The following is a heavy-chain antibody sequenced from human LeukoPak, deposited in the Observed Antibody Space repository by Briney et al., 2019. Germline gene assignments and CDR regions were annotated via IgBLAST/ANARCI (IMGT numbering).Heavy chain of an antibody. CDR3: ARLVVVVGAPGYYYSMDV. Sequence: SQTLSLTCAISGDSVSSDTASWNWIRQSPSRGLEWLGRTYYRSKWYSDFAVSVKSRITINPDTSKNQFSLQLNSVTPEDTAMYFCARLVVVVGAPGYYYSMDVWGQGTTVTVSS. CDR2: TYYRSKWYS. CDR1: GDSVSSDTAS. D-gene: IGHD2-15*01. V-gene: IGHV6-1*01. J-gene: IGHJ6*02.